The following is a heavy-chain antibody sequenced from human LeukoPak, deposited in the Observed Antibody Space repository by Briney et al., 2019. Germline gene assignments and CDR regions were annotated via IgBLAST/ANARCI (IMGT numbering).Heavy chain of an antibody. D-gene: IGHD1-1*01. CDR2: VDHTGST. Sequence: PSETLSLTCTVSDDSITMYYWTWIRQPPGKGLEWIGYVDHTGSTKFNPSLKSRVTISVDTSKNQFSLKLSSVTAADTAVYYCARVFPQLEPGLVNYYYYMDVWGKGTTVTVSS. V-gene: IGHV4-59*01. CDR1: DDSITMYY. CDR3: ARVFPQLEPGLVNYYYYMDV. J-gene: IGHJ6*03.